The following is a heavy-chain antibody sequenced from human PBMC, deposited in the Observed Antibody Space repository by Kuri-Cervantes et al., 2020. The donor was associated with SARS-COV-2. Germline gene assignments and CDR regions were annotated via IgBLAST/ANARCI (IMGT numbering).Heavy chain of an antibody. CDR1: GGTFSSYA. J-gene: IGHJ4*02. D-gene: IGHD6-19*01. CDR2: IIPIFGTA. CDR3: ARGIRAPLYSSGWYSN. V-gene: IGHV1-69*13. Sequence: SVKVSCKASGGTFSSYAISWVRQAPGQGLEWMGGIIPIFGTANYAQKFQGRVTITADESTSTAYMELSSLRSEDTAVYYCARGIRAPLYSSGWYSNWGQETLVTVSS.